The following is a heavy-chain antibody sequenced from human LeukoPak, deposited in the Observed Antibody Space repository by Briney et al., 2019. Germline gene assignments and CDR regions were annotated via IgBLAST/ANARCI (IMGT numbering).Heavy chain of an antibody. CDR1: HFTFSSHA. D-gene: IGHD5-18*01. CDR2: ISDDDDST. Sequence: GGSLRLSCATSHFTFSSHAMNWVRQAPGKGLEWVSSISDDDDSTYYADSVKGQFTISRDNSKNTLYLDMNNLRAEDTALYFCAKTLFGFSYGKIDYWGQGTLVTVSS. J-gene: IGHJ4*02. V-gene: IGHV3-23*01. CDR3: AKTLFGFSYGKIDY.